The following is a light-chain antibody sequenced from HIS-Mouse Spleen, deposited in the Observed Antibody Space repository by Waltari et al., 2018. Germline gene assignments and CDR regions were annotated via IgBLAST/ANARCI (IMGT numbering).Light chain of an antibody. CDR2: EGS. Sequence: QSALTQPASVSGSPGQSITISCTGTSSDVGCYNLVSWYQQHPGKAPKPMIYEGSNPPSGVSNRFSGSKSGNTASLTISGLQAEDEADYYCCSYAGSSTWVFGGGTKLTVL. CDR1: SSDVGCYNL. V-gene: IGLV2-23*01. CDR3: CSYAGSSTWV. J-gene: IGLJ3*02.